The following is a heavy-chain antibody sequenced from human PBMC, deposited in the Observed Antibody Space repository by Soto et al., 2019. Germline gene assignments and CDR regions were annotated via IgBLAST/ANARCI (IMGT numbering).Heavy chain of an antibody. V-gene: IGHV4-4*07. CDR3: ARVDYSSGHGYFDD. J-gene: IGHJ4*02. Sequence: ETXSLTCTVCGGSISSYYWSCIRQPAGKGLECIVRSYTSGSTNYNPSLKSLVTMSVDTSKDQFSLKLSSVTAADTAVYYCARVDYSSGHGYFDDWGQGTLVTVSS. D-gene: IGHD5-12*01. CDR2: SYTSGST. CDR1: GGSISSYY.